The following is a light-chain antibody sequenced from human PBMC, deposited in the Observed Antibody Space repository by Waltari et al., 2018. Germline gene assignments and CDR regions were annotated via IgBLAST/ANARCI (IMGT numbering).Light chain of an antibody. CDR1: QSVTNY. J-gene: IGKJ4*01. CDR2: DTS. Sequence: DIVLTQSPAILSLSPGERASLSCRASQSVTNYLAWYQQKPSQAPRLLIYDTSNRATGIPARFSGSGFATDFTLTISSLEPDDFAVYYCQQRRNWPLTFGGGTKVEIK. CDR3: QQRRNWPLT. V-gene: IGKV3-11*01.